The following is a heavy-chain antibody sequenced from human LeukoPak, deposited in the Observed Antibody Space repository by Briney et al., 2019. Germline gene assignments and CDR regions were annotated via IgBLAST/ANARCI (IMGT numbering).Heavy chain of an antibody. J-gene: IGHJ1*01. CDR1: GFTFSSYW. CDR3: VRDLSTSSTAYLHH. Sequence: GGSLRLSCAASGFTFSSYWMSWVRQAPGKGLEWVGNIKEDGTEKYYVDSVRGRFTISRDNAKNSLYLYMNSLRAEDTAVYYCVRDLSTSSTAYLHHWGQGTVVTVSS. D-gene: IGHD6-6*01. V-gene: IGHV3-7*01. CDR2: IKEDGTEK.